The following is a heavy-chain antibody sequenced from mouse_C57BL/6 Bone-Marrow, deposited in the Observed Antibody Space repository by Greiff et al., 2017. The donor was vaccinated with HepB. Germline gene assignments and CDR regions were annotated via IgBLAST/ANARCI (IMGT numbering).Heavy chain of an antibody. J-gene: IGHJ4*01. CDR1: GFTFSDFY. D-gene: IGHD2-3*01. CDR2: SRNKANDNTT. V-gene: IGHV7-1*01. Sequence: EVNVVESGGGLVQSGRSLRLSCATSGFTFSDFYMEWVRQAPGKGLEWIAASRNKANDNTTEYSASVKGRFIVSRDTSPSILYLQMNALRAEDTAIYYCARDAGWLLDYWGQGTSVTVSS. CDR3: ARDAGWLLDY.